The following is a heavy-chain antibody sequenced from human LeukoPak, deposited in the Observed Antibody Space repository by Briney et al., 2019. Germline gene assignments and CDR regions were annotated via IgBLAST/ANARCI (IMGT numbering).Heavy chain of an antibody. CDR1: GYTFTGYY. CDR3: GRALQSDY. V-gene: IGHV1-2*02. J-gene: IGHJ4*02. Sequence: ASAKVSCKAAGYTFTGYYMHRVRHAPGQGLEWMGWINPNSGGTNYAQKFQGRVTMTRDTSISTAYMELRRQRSDEPAVYYCGRALQSDYWGQGPLVPVPS. CDR2: INPNSGGT. D-gene: IGHD5-24*01.